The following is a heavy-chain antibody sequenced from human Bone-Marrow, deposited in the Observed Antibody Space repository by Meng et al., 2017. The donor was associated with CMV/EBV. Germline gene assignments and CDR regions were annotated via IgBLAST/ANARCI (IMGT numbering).Heavy chain of an antibody. CDR1: GGTFSSYT. CDR2: ISAYNGKT. Sequence: ASVKVSCKASGGTFSSYTISWVRQAPGQGLEWMGWISAYNGKTNYAQQLHGRVTMTTDTSTSTAYMELRSLRSDDTAVYYWARAGWFWSGYYYTNFDYWGQGTLVTVSS. V-gene: IGHV1-18*01. CDR3: ARAGWFWSGYYYTNFDY. J-gene: IGHJ4*02. D-gene: IGHD3-3*01.